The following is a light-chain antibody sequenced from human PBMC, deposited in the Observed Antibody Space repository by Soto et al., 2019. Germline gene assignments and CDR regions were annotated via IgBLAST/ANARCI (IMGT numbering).Light chain of an antibody. CDR3: AAWDDSLSGVV. V-gene: IGLV1-44*01. J-gene: IGLJ2*01. CDR2: SNN. CDR1: SSNIGSNT. Sequence: QSALTQPPSASGTPGQRVTISCSGSSSNIGSNTVNWYQQLPGTAPKLLIYSNNQRPSGVPDQFSGSKSGTSASLAISGLQSEDEADYYCAAWDDSLSGVVFGGGTKLTVL.